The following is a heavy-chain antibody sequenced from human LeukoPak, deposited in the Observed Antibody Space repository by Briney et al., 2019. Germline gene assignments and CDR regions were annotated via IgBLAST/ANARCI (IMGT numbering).Heavy chain of an antibody. D-gene: IGHD1-1*01. CDR3: ARENGGWFAS. CDR2: IKQGGREE. Sequence: GGSLRLSCVASEFIFSDYWMSWVRQAPGKGLEWVANIKQGGREEKYLGSVKGRFAISRDDAKSTLYLQMDSLSGEDTVVYYCARENGGWFASWGRGTLVTVHS. CDR1: EFIFSDYW. V-gene: IGHV3-7*03. J-gene: IGHJ5*01.